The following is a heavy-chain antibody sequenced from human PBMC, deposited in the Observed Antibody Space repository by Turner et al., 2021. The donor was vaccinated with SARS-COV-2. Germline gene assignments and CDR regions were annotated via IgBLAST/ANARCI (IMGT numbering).Heavy chain of an antibody. V-gene: IGHV3-20*01. CDR1: VFTFDDYG. J-gene: IGHJ6*02. D-gene: IGHD4-17*01. CDR2: INWNGGRT. Sequence: GVVRPSGSLILTSAASVFTFDDYGMSWVRQAPGKVLEWASGINWNGGRTGYADSVKGRFTISKDNAKNSLYLQMNSLRAEDTALYHCARGYGLYYYYGMDVWGQGTTVTVSS. CDR3: ARGYGLYYYYGMDV.